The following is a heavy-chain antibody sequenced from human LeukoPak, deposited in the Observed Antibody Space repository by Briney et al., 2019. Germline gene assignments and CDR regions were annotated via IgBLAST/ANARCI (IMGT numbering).Heavy chain of an antibody. J-gene: IGHJ4*02. D-gene: IGHD6-13*01. CDR3: ARDLPIAAAGTTGFDY. CDR2: ISGSSSYI. V-gene: IGHV3-21*01. Sequence: GGSLRLSCAASGFTFSSYSMNWVRQAPGKGLEWVSPISGSSSYIYYADSVKGRFTISRDNAKNSLYLQMNSLRAEDTAVYYCARDLPIAAAGTTGFDYWGQGTLVTVSS. CDR1: GFTFSSYS.